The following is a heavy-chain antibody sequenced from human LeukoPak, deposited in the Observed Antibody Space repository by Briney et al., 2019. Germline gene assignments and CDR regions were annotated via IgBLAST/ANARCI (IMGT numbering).Heavy chain of an antibody. Sequence: SETLSLTCTVSGASIRSTNYWGWIRQPPGNGLEWIGYIYYSGSTNYNPSLKSRVTMSVDTSKNQFSLKLNSVTAADTAVYYCASTQAAAIFNFDYWGRGTLVTVSS. D-gene: IGHD6-13*01. CDR2: IYYSGST. V-gene: IGHV4-61*05. CDR1: GASIRSTNY. J-gene: IGHJ4*02. CDR3: ASTQAAAIFNFDY.